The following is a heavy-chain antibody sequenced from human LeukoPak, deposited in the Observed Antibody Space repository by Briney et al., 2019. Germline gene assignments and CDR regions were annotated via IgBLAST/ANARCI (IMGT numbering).Heavy chain of an antibody. D-gene: IGHD3-3*01. CDR1: GFTFSSYE. V-gene: IGHV3-48*03. J-gene: IGHJ3*02. CDR2: ISSSGSTI. Sequence: GGSLRLSCAASGFTFSSYEMNWFRQAPGKGLEWVSYISSSGSTIYYADSVKGRFTISRDNAKNSLYLQMNSLRAEDTAVYYCARGSTIFGVVTPPAFDIWGQATMVTVSS. CDR3: ARGSTIFGVVTPPAFDI.